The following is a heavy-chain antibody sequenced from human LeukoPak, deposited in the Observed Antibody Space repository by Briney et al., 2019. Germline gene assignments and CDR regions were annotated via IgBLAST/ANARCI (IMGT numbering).Heavy chain of an antibody. Sequence: GGSLILSCAASGFTFNNYGMHWVRQAPGMGLEWVAVIWFDGSTRYYADSVKGRFIISRDNSSNTLYLHMNSLRAEDPAVYYCARDGSDWGQGTLVTVSS. CDR1: GFTFNNYG. V-gene: IGHV3-33*01. D-gene: IGHD2-15*01. CDR3: ARDGSD. CDR2: IWFDGSTR. J-gene: IGHJ4*02.